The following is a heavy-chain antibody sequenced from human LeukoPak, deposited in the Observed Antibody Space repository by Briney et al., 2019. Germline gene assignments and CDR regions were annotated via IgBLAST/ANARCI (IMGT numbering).Heavy chain of an antibody. Sequence: SETLSLTCAVSGDSFSSHYWTWIRQSPGTGLEWIGYISHIGRTNYNPSLKSRVTISIDTSKNQFSLKLGSVTAADTAVYYCARDLVTATKGFDIWGQGTMVSVSS. D-gene: IGHD4-17*01. J-gene: IGHJ3*02. CDR2: ISHIGRT. CDR1: GDSFSSHY. V-gene: IGHV4-59*11. CDR3: ARDLVTATKGFDI.